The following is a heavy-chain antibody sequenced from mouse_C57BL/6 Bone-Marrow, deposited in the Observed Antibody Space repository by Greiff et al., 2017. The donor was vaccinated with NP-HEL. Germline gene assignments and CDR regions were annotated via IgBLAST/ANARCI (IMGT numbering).Heavy chain of an antibody. V-gene: IGHV1-82*01. CDR3: ARSGGSSLFDD. CDR1: GYAFSSSW. Sequence: VQLQQSGPELVKPGASVKISCKASGYAFSSSWMNWVKQRPGKGLEWIGRIYPGDGDTNYNGKFKGKATLTADKSSSTAYMQLSSLTSEDSAVYFCARSGGSSLFDDWGQGTTLTVSS. CDR2: IYPGDGDT. J-gene: IGHJ2*01. D-gene: IGHD1-1*01.